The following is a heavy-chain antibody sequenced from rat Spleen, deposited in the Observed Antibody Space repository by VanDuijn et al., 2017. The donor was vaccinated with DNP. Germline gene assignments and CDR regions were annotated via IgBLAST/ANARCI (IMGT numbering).Heavy chain of an antibody. Sequence: EVQLVESGGGLAQPGRSLKLSCAASGFTFSDYAMAWVRQAPKKGLEWVATISYDGSRTYYRDSVKGRFTSSRDNAKSTLYLQMDSLRSEDTATYYCARHALVQLWAMDAWGQGTSVTVSS. J-gene: IGHJ4*01. CDR3: ARHALVQLWAMDA. D-gene: IGHD1-5*01. CDR1: GFTFSDYA. CDR2: ISYDGSRT. V-gene: IGHV5-17*01.